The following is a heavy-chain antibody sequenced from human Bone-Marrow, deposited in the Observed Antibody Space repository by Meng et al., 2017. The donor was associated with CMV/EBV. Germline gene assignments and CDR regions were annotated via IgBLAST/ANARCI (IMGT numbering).Heavy chain of an antibody. CDR1: AYTFTSYG. CDR3: ARDLGEGQLVQGDY. J-gene: IGHJ4*02. Sequence: ASVKVSCKASAYTFTSYGISWVRQAPGQGLEWMGWISTYNGDTSYAQKLQGRVTMTTDTSTRTAYMELSSLRSEDTAVYYCARDLGEGQLVQGDYWGQGTLVTVSS. CDR2: ISTYNGDT. V-gene: IGHV1-18*01. D-gene: IGHD6-6*01.